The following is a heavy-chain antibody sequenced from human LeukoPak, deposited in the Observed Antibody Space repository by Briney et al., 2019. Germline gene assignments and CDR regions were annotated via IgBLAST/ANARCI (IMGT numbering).Heavy chain of an antibody. Sequence: GGSLRLSCAASGSTVSSNYMSWVRQAPGKGLEWVSVIYSGGSTYYADSVKGRFTISRDDSKNTLYLQMNSLRAEDTAVYYCARDWPKWRPYQLLSDDYYGMDVWGQGTTVTVSS. J-gene: IGHJ6*02. D-gene: IGHD2-2*01. CDR2: IYSGGST. CDR1: GSTVSSNY. CDR3: ARDWPKWRPYQLLSDDYYGMDV. V-gene: IGHV3-53*01.